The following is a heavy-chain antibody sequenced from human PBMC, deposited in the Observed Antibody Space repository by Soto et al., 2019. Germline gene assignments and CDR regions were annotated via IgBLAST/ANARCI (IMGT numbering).Heavy chain of an antibody. Sequence: EVQLVESGGGLVQPGGSLRLSCAASGFTLSSYWMHWVRQAPGKGLVWVSRINSDGSSTSHADSVKGRFTISRDNAKNTLYLQMNSLRAEDTAVYYCTRGGYNSWGYFDYWGQGTPVTVSS. CDR2: INSDGSST. J-gene: IGHJ4*02. CDR3: TRGGYNSWGYFDY. V-gene: IGHV3-74*01. CDR1: GFTLSSYW. D-gene: IGHD5-12*01.